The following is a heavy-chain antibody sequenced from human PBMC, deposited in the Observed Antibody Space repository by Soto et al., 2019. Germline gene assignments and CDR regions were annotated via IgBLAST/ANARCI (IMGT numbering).Heavy chain of an antibody. J-gene: IGHJ4*02. CDR2: ISRSSSYT. V-gene: IGHV3-11*05. D-gene: IGHD1-26*01. Sequence: QVQLVESGGGLVKPGGSLRLSCAASGFTFSDYYMSWIRQAPGKGLEWVSYISRSSSYTNYADSVNGRFTISRDNAKNSLYLQRNSLGAADTAVYYCAGGGGSYLPDYWGQGTLVTVSS. CDR3: AGGGGSYLPDY. CDR1: GFTFSDYY.